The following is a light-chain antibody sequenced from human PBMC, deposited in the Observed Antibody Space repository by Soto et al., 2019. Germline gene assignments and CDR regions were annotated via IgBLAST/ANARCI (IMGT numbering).Light chain of an antibody. CDR1: SSDVGSYDR. J-gene: IGLJ1*01. CDR3: SSYTSSKTYV. CDR2: EVS. Sequence: QSVLTQPPSVSGSPGQSVTISCTGSSSDVGSYDRVSWYQQSPGTAPKLMIYEVSNRPSGVPDRFSGSKSGNTASLSISGLEAEDEADYYRSSYTSSKTYVFGTGTKVTVL. V-gene: IGLV2-18*02.